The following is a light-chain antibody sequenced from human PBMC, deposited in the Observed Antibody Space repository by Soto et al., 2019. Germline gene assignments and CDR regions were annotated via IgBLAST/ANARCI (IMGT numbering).Light chain of an antibody. CDR3: QQRSNWPPEVT. CDR1: QSVGSS. CDR2: DAS. V-gene: IGKV3-11*01. Sequence: PGERATLSCRASQSVGSSLAWYQQKPGQAPRLLIYDASNRVTGIPARFSGSGSGTDFTLTISSLEPEDFAVYYCQQRSNWPPEVTFGPGTKVDIK. J-gene: IGKJ3*01.